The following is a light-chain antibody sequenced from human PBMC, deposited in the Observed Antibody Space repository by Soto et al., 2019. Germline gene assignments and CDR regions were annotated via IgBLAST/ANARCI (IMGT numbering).Light chain of an antibody. J-gene: IGLJ3*02. CDR3: SSYTSSTNGV. V-gene: IGLV2-14*01. Sequence: QSVLTQPASVSGSPGQSITISCTGTSSDIGGYNYVSWYQQHPGKAPKFMIYEVTNRPSGVSYRFSGSKSGNTAFLTISGLQAEDEADYYCSSYTSSTNGVFGGGTKVTVL. CDR2: EVT. CDR1: SSDIGGYNY.